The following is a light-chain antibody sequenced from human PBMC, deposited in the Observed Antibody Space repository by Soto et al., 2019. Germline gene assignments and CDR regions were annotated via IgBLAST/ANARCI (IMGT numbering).Light chain of an antibody. CDR2: GVT. CDR1: GGDIGAYNY. J-gene: IGLJ1*01. CDR3: ISFTSRHIYV. V-gene: IGLV2-14*01. Sequence: QSALTQPASVSGSLGQSITLYCTGSGGDIGAYNYVSWYQQHPGKAPKLIVYGVTHRPSGVSSRFSGSKSGNTASLTISGLQTEDEADYYCISFTSRHIYVFGTGTKLTVL.